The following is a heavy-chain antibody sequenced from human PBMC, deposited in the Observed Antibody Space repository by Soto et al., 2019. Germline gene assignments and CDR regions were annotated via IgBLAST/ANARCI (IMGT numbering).Heavy chain of an antibody. V-gene: IGHV4-30-2*01. CDR1: GGSISSGGYS. D-gene: IGHD5-18*01. CDR3: ARDRGYSYGYFDP. CDR2: IYHSGST. Sequence: LSLTCAVSGGSISSGGYSWSWIRQPPGKGLEWIGYIYHSGSTYYNPSLKSRVTISVDRSKNQFSLKLSSVTAADTAVYYCARDRGYSYGYFDPWGQGTLVTVSS. J-gene: IGHJ5*02.